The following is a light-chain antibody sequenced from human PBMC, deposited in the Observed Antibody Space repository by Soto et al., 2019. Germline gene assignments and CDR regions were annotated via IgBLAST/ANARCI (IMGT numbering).Light chain of an antibody. Sequence: DIVLTQSPGTLSLSPGERATLSCRAGQSVSSSLLAWYQQKPGQAPRPLIYGASSRATGIPDRFSGSGSGTEFTLTISRLEPEDFAVYYCQLYDGSLFPFGPGTKVDIK. CDR1: QSVSSSL. V-gene: IGKV3-20*01. J-gene: IGKJ3*01. CDR3: QLYDGSLFP. CDR2: GAS.